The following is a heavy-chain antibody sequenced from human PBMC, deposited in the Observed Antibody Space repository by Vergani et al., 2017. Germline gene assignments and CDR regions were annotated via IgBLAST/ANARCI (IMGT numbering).Heavy chain of an antibody. CDR1: GFSIDNGYY. V-gene: IGHV4-38-2*01. D-gene: IGHD3-9*01. CDR2: IYRTGRT. J-gene: IGHJ5*02. Sequence: QVQLQESGPGLVKPSETLSLTCAVSGFSIDNGYYWDWIRQPPGKGLEWIGSIYRTGRTHFNPSLKSRVTISVDTSNNHFSLRLNSLTAADTAVYYCARSADILTGYYQNWFDPWGQGTLVTVSS. CDR3: ARSADILTGYYQNWFDP.